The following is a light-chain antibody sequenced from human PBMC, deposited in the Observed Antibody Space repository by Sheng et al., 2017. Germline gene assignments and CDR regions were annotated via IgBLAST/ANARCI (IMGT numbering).Light chain of an antibody. J-gene: IGKJ1*01. V-gene: IGKV1-39*01. CDR3: QQSYSTPWT. Sequence: DIQMTQSPSSLSASVGDRVTIPCRASQSISSYLNWYQQKPGKAPKLLIYAASSLLSGVPSRFSGSGSGTDFTLTINSLQPEDFATYYCQQSYSTPWTFGQGTKVEIK. CDR2: AAS. CDR1: QSISSY.